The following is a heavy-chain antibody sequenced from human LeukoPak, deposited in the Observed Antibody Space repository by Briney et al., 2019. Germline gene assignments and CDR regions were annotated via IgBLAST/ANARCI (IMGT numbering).Heavy chain of an antibody. J-gene: IGHJ4*02. CDR3: ARQTGSGLFILP. Sequence: SETLSLTCTVSGVSISSSNSYWGWIRQPPGKGLEGIGSIYYSGNTYYNASLKSQVTIPIDTSKNRFSLKLTSVTAADTAVYYCARQTGSGLFILPGGQGTLVTVSS. V-gene: IGHV4-39*01. D-gene: IGHD3/OR15-3a*01. CDR2: IYYSGNT. CDR1: GVSISSSNSY.